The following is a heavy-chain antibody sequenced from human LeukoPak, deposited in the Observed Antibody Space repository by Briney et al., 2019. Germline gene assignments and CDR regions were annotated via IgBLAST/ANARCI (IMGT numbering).Heavy chain of an antibody. D-gene: IGHD6-6*01. J-gene: IGHJ4*02. V-gene: IGHV3-74*01. CDR1: GFTFSSYW. CDR2: INSDGSST. Sequence: GGSLRLSCAASGFTFSSYWMHWVRQAPGKGLVWVSRINSDGSSTSYADSVKGRFAISRDNAKNTLYLQMSSLRSEDTAVYYCARGGAARPDYWGQGTLVTVSS. CDR3: ARGGAARPDY.